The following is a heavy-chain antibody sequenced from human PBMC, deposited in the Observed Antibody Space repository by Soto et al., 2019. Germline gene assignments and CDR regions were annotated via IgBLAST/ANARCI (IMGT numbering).Heavy chain of an antibody. CDR1: GFTFSGFA. CDR2: ISYDGSNK. V-gene: IGHV3-30-3*01. CDR3: ARFKGCSGGSCYSHFDY. J-gene: IGHJ4*02. D-gene: IGHD2-15*01. Sequence: QVQLVESGGGVVQPGRSLRLSCAASGFTFSGFAMHWVRQAPGKGLEWVAVISYDGSNKYYADSVKGRFTISRDNSKNTLYEQMNSLRAEDTAVYYCARFKGCSGGSCYSHFDYWGQGTLVTVSS.